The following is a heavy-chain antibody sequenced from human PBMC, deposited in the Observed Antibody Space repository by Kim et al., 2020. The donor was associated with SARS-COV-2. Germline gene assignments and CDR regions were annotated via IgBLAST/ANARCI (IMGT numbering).Heavy chain of an antibody. CDR2: IYYSGST. D-gene: IGHD3-10*01. V-gene: IGHV4-59*13. CDR3: ARGGYGSGSPDY. J-gene: IGHJ4*02. Sequence: SETLSLTCTVSGGSISSYYWSWIRQPPGKGLEWIGYIYYSGSTNYNPSLKSRVTISVDTSKNPFSLKLSSVTAADTAVYYCARGGYGSGSPDYWGQGTLVTVSS. CDR1: GGSISSYY.